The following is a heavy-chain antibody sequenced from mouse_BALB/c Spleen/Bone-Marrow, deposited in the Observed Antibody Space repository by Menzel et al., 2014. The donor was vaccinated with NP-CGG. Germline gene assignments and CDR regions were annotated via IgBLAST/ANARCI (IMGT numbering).Heavy chain of an antibody. J-gene: IGHJ3*01. CDR3: TRSRDYGNWFAY. V-gene: IGHV1-59*01. Sequence: QVQLQQSGAELVRPGASVKLSCKASGYTFTSYWMNWVKQRPGQGLEWIGVIDPSDSYTSYNQKFKGKATLTVDTSSSAAYMQFSSLTSEDSAVYYCTRSRDYGNWFAYWGQGTLVTVSA. CDR2: IDPSDSYT. D-gene: IGHD2-1*01. CDR1: GYTFTSYW.